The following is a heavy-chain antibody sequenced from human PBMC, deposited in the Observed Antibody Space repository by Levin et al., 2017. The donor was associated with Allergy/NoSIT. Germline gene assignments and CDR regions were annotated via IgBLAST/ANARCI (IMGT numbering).Heavy chain of an antibody. V-gene: IGHV3-23*01. J-gene: IGHJ4*02. Sequence: GGSLRLSCAASGFTFTTSSMNWVRQVPGEGLGWVSTIGESGETHYADSVWGRFTISRDNSWNMVYLQMNNLRAEDTAVYYCATRTQKHFDFWGPGTLVTVS. CDR3: ATRTQKHFDF. CDR2: IGESGET. CDR1: GFTFTTSS.